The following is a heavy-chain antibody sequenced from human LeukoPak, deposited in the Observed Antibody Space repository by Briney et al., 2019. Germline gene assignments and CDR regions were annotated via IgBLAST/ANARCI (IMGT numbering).Heavy chain of an antibody. V-gene: IGHV4-30-4*08. CDR2: IYYSGST. D-gene: IGHD5-18*01. Sequence: TSETLSLTCTVSGGSISSSSYYWGWIRQPPGKGLEWIGYIYYSGSTYYNPSLKSRVTISVDTSKNQFSLKLSSVTAADTAVYYCARGGYTAYYYGMDVWGQGSTVSVSS. CDR1: GGSISSSSYY. J-gene: IGHJ6*02. CDR3: ARGGYTAYYYGMDV.